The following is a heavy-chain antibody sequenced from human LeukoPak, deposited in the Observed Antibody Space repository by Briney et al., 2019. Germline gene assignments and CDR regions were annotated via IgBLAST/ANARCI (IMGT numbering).Heavy chain of an antibody. J-gene: IGHJ6*02. Sequence: ASVKVSCKASGYTFTSYGISWVRQAPGQGLEWMGWISAYNGNTNYAQKLQGRVTMTTDTSTSTAYMELRSLRSDDTAVYYCARKCPRGYSYGYEDGCYYYGMDVWGQGTTVTVSS. V-gene: IGHV1-18*01. CDR1: GYTFTSYG. CDR3: ARKCPRGYSYGYEDGCYYYGMDV. D-gene: IGHD5-18*01. CDR2: ISAYNGNT.